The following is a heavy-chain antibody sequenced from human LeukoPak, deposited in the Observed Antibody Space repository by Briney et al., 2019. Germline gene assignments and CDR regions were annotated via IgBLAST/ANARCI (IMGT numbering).Heavy chain of an antibody. D-gene: IGHD3-10*01. Sequence: GASVKVSCKASGGTFSSYAISWVRQAPGQGLEWMGGIIPIFGTANYAQKFQGRVTITADESTSTAYMELSSLRSEDTAVSYCAREDGSGSYPINWFDPWGQGTLVTVSS. J-gene: IGHJ5*02. CDR1: GGTFSSYA. CDR2: IIPIFGTA. V-gene: IGHV1-69*13. CDR3: AREDGSGSYPINWFDP.